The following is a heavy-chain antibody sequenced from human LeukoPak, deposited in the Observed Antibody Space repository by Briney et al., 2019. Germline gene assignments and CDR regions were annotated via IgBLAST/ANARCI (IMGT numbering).Heavy chain of an antibody. CDR3: ARDLYDYVWGSYRGGHLDY. CDR2: INPSGGST. J-gene: IGHJ4*02. CDR1: GYTFTSYY. V-gene: IGHV1-46*01. Sequence: GASVKVSCKASGYTFTSYYMHWVRQAPGQGLEWMGIINPSGGSTSYAQKFQGRVTMTRDMSTSTVYMELSSLRSEDTAVYYCARDLYDYVWGSYRGGHLDYWGQGTLVTVSS. D-gene: IGHD3-16*02.